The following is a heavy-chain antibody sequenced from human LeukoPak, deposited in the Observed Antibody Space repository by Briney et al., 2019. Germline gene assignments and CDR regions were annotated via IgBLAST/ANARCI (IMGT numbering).Heavy chain of an antibody. CDR2: ISRSGSTK. V-gene: IGHV3-11*01. CDR3: AKKGNGYKSHFDY. CDR1: GFTFSDYN. Sequence: GGSLRLSCAASGFTFSDYNMRWIRQAPGKGLEWVSSISRSGSTKYYADSVKGRYTISRDNSKNTLYLQMNSLRAEDTAVYYCAKKGNGYKSHFDYWGQGTLVTVSS. D-gene: IGHD5-24*01. J-gene: IGHJ4*02.